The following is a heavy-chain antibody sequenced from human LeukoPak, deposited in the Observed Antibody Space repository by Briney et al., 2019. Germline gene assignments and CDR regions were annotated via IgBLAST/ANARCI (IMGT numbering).Heavy chain of an antibody. V-gene: IGHV3-66*01. J-gene: IGHJ4*02. Sequence: PGGSLRLSCAASGFTFSSNSMNWIRQAPGKGLEWVSVIYSDGTTYYADSVKGRFTISRDSSKNTLYLQMFSLRAEDTAVYYCAKVRNPEYWGQGTLVTVSS. CDR1: GFTFSSNS. CDR3: AKVRNPEY. D-gene: IGHD1-14*01. CDR2: IYSDGTT.